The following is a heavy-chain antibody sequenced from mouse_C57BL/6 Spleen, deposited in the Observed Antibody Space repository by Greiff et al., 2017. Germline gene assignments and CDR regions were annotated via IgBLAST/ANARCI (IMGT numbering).Heavy chain of an antibody. Sequence: QVQLQQSGAELMKPGASVKLSCKATGYTFTGYWIAWVKQRPGHGLEWIGEILPGGGSTNYNEKFKGKATFTADTSSNTAYMQLSSLTTEDSAIYYCVRGLESFAYWGQGTLVTVSA. D-gene: IGHD4-1*01. CDR1: GYTFTGYW. J-gene: IGHJ3*01. V-gene: IGHV1-9*01. CDR3: VRGLESFAY. CDR2: ILPGGGST.